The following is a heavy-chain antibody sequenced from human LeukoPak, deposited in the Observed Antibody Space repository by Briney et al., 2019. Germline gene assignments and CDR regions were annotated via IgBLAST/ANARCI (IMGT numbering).Heavy chain of an antibody. D-gene: IGHD3-22*01. CDR2: INHSGST. J-gene: IGHJ4*02. V-gene: IGHV4-34*01. CDR1: GGSFSGYY. CDR3: ARHVYYYDSSGYFDY. Sequence: SETLSLTCAVYGGSFSGYYWSWIRQPPGKGLEWIGEINHSGSTNYNPSLKSRVTISVDTSKNQFSLKLSSVTAADTAVYYCARHVYYYDSSGYFDYWGQGTLVTVSS.